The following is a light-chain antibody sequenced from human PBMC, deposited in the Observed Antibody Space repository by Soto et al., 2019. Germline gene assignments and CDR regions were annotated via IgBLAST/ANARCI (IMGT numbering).Light chain of an antibody. J-gene: IGKJ4*01. V-gene: IGKV3-11*01. CDR2: DAS. CDR1: LSVANY. CDR3: QQRSNWPT. Sequence: EIVLTQSPATLSLSPGERATLSCRASLSVANYLAWYQQKPGQAPRLLIYDASNRATGVPARFSGSGSGTDFTLTISSLEPEDFAVYYCQQRSNWPTFGGGTKVEIK.